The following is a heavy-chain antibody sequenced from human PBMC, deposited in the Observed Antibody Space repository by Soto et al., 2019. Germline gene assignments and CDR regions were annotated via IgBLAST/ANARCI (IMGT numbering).Heavy chain of an antibody. D-gene: IGHD3-22*01. CDR3: ARGSGYYYWDDY. V-gene: IGHV1-46*01. Sequence: ASVKVACKASGYTFTSYYRRWGRQAPGQGLEWMGIINPSGGSTSYAQKFQGRVTMTRDTSTSTVYMELSSLRSEDTAVYYCARGSGYYYWDDYWGQGTLVTVSS. J-gene: IGHJ4*02. CDR2: INPSGGST. CDR1: GYTFTSYY.